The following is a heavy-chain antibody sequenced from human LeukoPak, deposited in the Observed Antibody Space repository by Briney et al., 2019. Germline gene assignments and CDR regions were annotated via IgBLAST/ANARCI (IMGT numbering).Heavy chain of an antibody. CDR2: INVDETN. Sequence: GGSLRLSCAASGFTFSNYLMHWVRQAPGKGLVWVSRINVDETNDYADSVRGRFTISRDNAKNTMYLQINSLRAEDTAVYFCGRGGDGIDNWGQGTTVIVSS. CDR3: GRGGDGIDN. CDR1: GFTFSNYL. V-gene: IGHV3-74*01. J-gene: IGHJ3*02.